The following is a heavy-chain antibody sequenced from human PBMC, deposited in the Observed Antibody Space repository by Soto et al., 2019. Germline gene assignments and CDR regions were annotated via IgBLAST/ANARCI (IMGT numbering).Heavy chain of an antibody. D-gene: IGHD6-6*01. J-gene: IGHJ6*02. V-gene: IGHV1-2*02. Sequence: ASVKVSCKASGYTFTGYYMHWVRQAPGQGLEWMGWINPNSGGTNYAQKFQGRVTMTRDTSISTAYMELSRLRSDDTAVYYCARAGYSSSLETHYYYYGMDVWGQGTTVTVSS. CDR1: GYTFTGYY. CDR3: ARAGYSSSLETHYYYYGMDV. CDR2: INPNSGGT.